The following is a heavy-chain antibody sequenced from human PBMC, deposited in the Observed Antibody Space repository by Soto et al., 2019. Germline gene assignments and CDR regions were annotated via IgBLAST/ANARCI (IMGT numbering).Heavy chain of an antibody. CDR1: GYTFTSYG. Sequence: ASVKVSCKASGYTFTSYGISWVRQAPGQGLEWMGWISAYNGNTNYAQKLQGRVTMTTDTSTSTAYMELRSLRSDDTAVYHCARDRLGLRYQLPYYFDYWGQGTLVTVSS. CDR3: ARDRLGLRYQLPYYFDY. CDR2: ISAYNGNT. J-gene: IGHJ4*02. D-gene: IGHD2-2*01. V-gene: IGHV1-18*01.